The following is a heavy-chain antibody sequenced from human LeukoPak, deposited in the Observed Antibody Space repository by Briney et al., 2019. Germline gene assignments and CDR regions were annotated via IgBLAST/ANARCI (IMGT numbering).Heavy chain of an antibody. CDR2: MNPNSGNT. Sequence: ASVKVSCKASGYTFTSYDINWVRQATGQGLEWMGWMNPNSGNTGYAQKFQGRVTMTRNTSISTAYMELSSLRSEDTAVYYCARGDLYCSSTSCYGRYPGFDPWGQGTLVTVSS. V-gene: IGHV1-8*01. D-gene: IGHD2-2*01. CDR1: GYTFTSYD. J-gene: IGHJ5*02. CDR3: ARGDLYCSSTSCYGRYPGFDP.